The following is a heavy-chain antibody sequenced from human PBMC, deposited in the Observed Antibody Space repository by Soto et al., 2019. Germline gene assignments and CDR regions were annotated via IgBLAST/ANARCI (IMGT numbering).Heavy chain of an antibody. D-gene: IGHD5-18*01. V-gene: IGHV1-69*13. CDR2: IIPIFGTA. CDR3: ARDSGYSYGYNWFDP. CDR1: GGTLSSYS. Sequence: SVKVSCKASGGTLSSYSISWVRQGPGQGLEWMGGIIPIFGTANYAQKFQGRVTITADESTSTAYMELSSLRSEDTAVYYCARDSGYSYGYNWFDPWGQGTLVTVSS. J-gene: IGHJ5*02.